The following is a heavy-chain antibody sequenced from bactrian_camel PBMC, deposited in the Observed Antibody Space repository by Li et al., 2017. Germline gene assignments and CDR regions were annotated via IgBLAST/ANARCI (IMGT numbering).Heavy chain of an antibody. V-gene: IGHV3S60*01. J-gene: IGHJ6*01. Sequence: HVQLVESGGGSVQAGGSLRISCTVSGYTYGSSCMAWYRQAPGRKCEFVSSISRDETTNYADSVKGRFTVSRDNAKNTVYQQMNDLKPEDTAVYYCAGYDGSWYDFPPRAADFGFWGQGTQVTVS. CDR3: AGYDGSWYDFPPRAADFGF. CDR1: GYTYGSSC. D-gene: IGHD6*01. CDR2: ISRDETT.